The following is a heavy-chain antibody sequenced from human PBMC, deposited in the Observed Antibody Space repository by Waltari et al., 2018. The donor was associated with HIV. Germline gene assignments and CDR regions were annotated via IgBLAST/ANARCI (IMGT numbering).Heavy chain of an antibody. Sequence: QVRLQQWGAGLLKPSETLSLTCAVYGGSFNGYYWSWIRQSPGKGLECIGEINHSGSIKYNPSLKSRVIISVDRYKNQFSLKLTSVTAADTALYYCARGSWGSGMDVWGRGTTVIVSS. CDR1: GGSFNGYY. J-gene: IGHJ6*02. CDR2: INHSGSI. D-gene: IGHD7-27*01. V-gene: IGHV4-34*02. CDR3: ARGSWGSGMDV.